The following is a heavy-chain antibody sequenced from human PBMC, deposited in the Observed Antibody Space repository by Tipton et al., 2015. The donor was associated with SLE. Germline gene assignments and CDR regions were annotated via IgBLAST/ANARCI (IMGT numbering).Heavy chain of an antibody. V-gene: IGHV3-48*03. Sequence: SLRLSCAASGFTFSSYEMNWVRQAPGKGLEWVSYISSSGSTIYYADSVKGRFTISRDNAKNSLYLQMNSLRAEDTAVYYCARVRYSSGWYSEYFQHWGQGTLVTVSS. CDR2: ISSSGSTI. CDR1: GFTFSSYE. J-gene: IGHJ1*01. D-gene: IGHD6-19*01. CDR3: ARVRYSSGWYSEYFQH.